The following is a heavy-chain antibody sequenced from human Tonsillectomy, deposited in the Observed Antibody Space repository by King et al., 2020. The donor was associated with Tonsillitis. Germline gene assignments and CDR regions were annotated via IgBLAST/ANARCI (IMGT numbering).Heavy chain of an antibody. J-gene: IGHJ3*02. CDR1: GFTFSSYS. CDR3: AREGGVGPYDLDAVDI. CDR2: ISSSSSII. V-gene: IGHV3-48*02. Sequence: VQLVESGGGLVQPGGSLRVSCAASGFTFSSYSMNWVRQAPGKGLEWVSYISSSSSIIYYADSVKGRFTISRDNAKNSLYLQMNSLRDGDTAVYYCAREGGVGPYDLDAVDIWGQGTMVTVSS. D-gene: IGHD1-26*01.